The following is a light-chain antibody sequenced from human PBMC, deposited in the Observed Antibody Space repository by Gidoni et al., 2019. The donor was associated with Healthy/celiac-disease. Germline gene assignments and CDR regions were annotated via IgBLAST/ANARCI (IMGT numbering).Light chain of an antibody. Sequence: DIQMTQSPSSRSASVGDRVTITCRASQSISSYLNWYQQKPGKAPKLLIYAASSLQSGVPSRFSGSGSGTDFTLTISSLQPEDFATYYCQQSYSTPSTFGGGTKVEIK. J-gene: IGKJ4*01. V-gene: IGKV1-39*01. CDR2: AAS. CDR1: QSISSY. CDR3: QQSYSTPST.